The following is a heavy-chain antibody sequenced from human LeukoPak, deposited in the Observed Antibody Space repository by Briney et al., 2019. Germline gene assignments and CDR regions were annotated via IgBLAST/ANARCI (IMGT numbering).Heavy chain of an antibody. CDR3: ARDRVPIPYYFDY. J-gene: IGHJ4*02. CDR1: GYTFTSYA. Sequence: ASVKVSCKASGYTFTSYAMHWVRQAPGQGLEWMGWINAGNGNTKYSQKFQGRVTITRDTSASTAYMELSSLRSEDTAVYYCARDRVPIPYYFDYWGQGTLVTVSS. D-gene: IGHD2-2*02. CDR2: INAGNGNT. V-gene: IGHV1-3*01.